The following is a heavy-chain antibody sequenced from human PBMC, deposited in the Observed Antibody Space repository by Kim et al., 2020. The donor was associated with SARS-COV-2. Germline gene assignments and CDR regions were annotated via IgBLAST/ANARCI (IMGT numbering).Heavy chain of an antibody. CDR2: IYYSGST. V-gene: IGHV4-59*08. Sequence: SETLSLTCTVSGGSISSYYWSWIRQPPGKGLEWIGYIYYSGSTNYNPSLKSRVTISVDTSKNQFSLKLSSVTAADTAVYYCARSGVGEVSFDYWGQGTLVTVSS. CDR1: GGSISSYY. CDR3: ARSGVGEVSFDY. D-gene: IGHD3-3*01. J-gene: IGHJ4*02.